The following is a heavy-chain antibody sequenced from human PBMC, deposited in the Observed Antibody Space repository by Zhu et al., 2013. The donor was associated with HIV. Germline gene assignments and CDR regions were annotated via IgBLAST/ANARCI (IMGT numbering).Heavy chain of an antibody. Sequence: QVQLLQSGAELKKPGASVKVSCKTSGYTFTSYGFTWVRQAPGQGLEWMGWVSAYNGDTNYAQKFQGRVTMTTDTSTNTVYMELGSLRSDDTAVYYCARGGASDVNGINIWDQGP. V-gene: IGHV1-18*01. CDR3: ARGGASDVNGINI. CDR1: GYTFTSYG. J-gene: IGHJ6*02. CDR2: VSAYNGDT. D-gene: IGHD3-10*01.